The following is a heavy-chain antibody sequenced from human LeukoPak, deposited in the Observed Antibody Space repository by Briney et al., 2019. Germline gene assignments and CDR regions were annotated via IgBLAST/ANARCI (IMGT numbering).Heavy chain of an antibody. D-gene: IGHD2-2*01. CDR1: GYTFTSYG. CDR2: ISAYNGNT. CDR3: TYSSTSSPLYYYYGMDV. Sequence: ASVKVSCKASGYTFTSYGISWVRQAPGQGVEWMGWISAYNGNTNYAQKLQGRVTMTTDTSTSTAYMELRSLRSDDTAVYYCTYSSTSSPLYYYYGMDVWGQGTTVTVSS. J-gene: IGHJ6*02. V-gene: IGHV1-18*01.